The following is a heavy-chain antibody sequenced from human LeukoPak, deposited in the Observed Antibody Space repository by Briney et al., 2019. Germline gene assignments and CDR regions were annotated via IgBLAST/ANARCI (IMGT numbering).Heavy chain of an antibody. Sequence: SETLSLTCAVYGGSFNGYYWSWIRQPPGKGREWRGEINHSQSTNYNPSLKSRVTISVDTSKNQFSLKLSSVTAADTAVYYCARWYCSGGSCYSVWAFDIWGQGTMVTVSS. D-gene: IGHD2-15*01. V-gene: IGHV4-34*01. CDR2: INHSQST. J-gene: IGHJ3*02. CDR1: GGSFNGYY. CDR3: ARWYCSGGSCYSVWAFDI.